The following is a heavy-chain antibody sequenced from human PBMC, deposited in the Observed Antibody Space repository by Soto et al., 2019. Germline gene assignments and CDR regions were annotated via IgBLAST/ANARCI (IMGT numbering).Heavy chain of an antibody. J-gene: IGHJ6*02. CDR1: GYTFTSYD. D-gene: IGHD3-16*02. CDR2: MNPNSGNT. V-gene: IGHV1-8*01. Sequence: QVQLVQSGAEVKKPGASVKVSCKASGYTFTSYDINWVRQATGQGLEWMGWMNPNSGNTGYAQKFQGRVTMTRNTSISTAYMELSSLRSEDTAVYYCARGAYYDYLWASYRPYGMDVWGQGTTVTVS. CDR3: ARGAYYDYLWASYRPYGMDV.